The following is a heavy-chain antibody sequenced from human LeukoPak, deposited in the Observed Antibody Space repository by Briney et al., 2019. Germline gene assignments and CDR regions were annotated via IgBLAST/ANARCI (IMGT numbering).Heavy chain of an antibody. CDR1: GFTFSTYW. V-gene: IGHV3-7*01. CDR3: ARDRALYDSRRGYYYTEDDY. J-gene: IGHJ4*02. Sequence: GGSLRLSCAASGFTFSTYWMSWVRPAPGKGLEWVANINQDGSEKYSVDSVKGRFTISRDNAKSSLYLQMNSLRADDTAVYYCARDRALYDSRRGYYYTEDDYWGQGTLVTVSS. D-gene: IGHD3-22*01. CDR2: INQDGSEK.